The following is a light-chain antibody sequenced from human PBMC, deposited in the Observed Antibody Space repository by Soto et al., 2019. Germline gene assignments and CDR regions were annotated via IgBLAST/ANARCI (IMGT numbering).Light chain of an antibody. J-gene: IGKJ3*01. V-gene: IGKV1-5*03. CDR3: QHYNDYPFT. CDR1: QSVSNW. Sequence: DIHMTHSPSTLSASDGDRVTITCRASQSVSNWLAWYQQKPGKAPSLLIYQASNLETGVPSRFSGGGSGTEFTLTISSLEPDDFATYYCQHYNDYPFTFGPGTKVDIK. CDR2: QAS.